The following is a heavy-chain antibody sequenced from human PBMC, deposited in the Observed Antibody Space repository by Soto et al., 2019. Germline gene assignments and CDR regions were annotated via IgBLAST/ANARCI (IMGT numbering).Heavy chain of an antibody. J-gene: IGHJ5*02. CDR3: AKDGWELLRGFDP. CDR2: IWYDGSNK. Sequence: GSLRLSCAASGFTFSSYGMHWVRQAPGKGLEWVAVIWYDGSNKYYADSVKGRFTISRDNSKNTLYLQMNSLRAEDTAVYYCAKDGWELLRGFDPWGQGTLVTVSS. V-gene: IGHV3-33*06. D-gene: IGHD1-26*01. CDR1: GFTFSSYG.